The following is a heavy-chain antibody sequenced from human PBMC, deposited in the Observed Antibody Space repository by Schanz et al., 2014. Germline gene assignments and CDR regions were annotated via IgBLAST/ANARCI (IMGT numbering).Heavy chain of an antibody. CDR1: GITFSSHS. CDR3: ARIGGSVFDY. V-gene: IGHV3-48*01. J-gene: IGHJ4*02. D-gene: IGHD3-10*01. CDR2: ITYNGGTI. Sequence: VHLVESGGGLVQPGGSLRLSCAASGITFSSHSFNWVRQAPGKGLEWISYITYNGGTIYYADSVKGRFTISRDNAKNSLYLEMNSLRAEDTALYYCARIGGSVFDYWAQGTLVTVSS.